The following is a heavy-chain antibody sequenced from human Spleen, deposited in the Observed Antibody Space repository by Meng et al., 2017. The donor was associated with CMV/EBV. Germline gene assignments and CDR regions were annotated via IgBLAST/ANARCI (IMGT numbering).Heavy chain of an antibody. CDR1: GGSSSSGGYY. J-gene: IGHJ5*02. Sequence: CTDAGGSSSSGGYYWSWIRQHPGKCLEWIGYIYYSGSTYSNPSLKSRVTISVDTSKNQFSLKLSSVTAADTAVYYCARERQLGRWFDPWGQGTLVTVSS. V-gene: IGHV4-31*03. CDR3: ARERQLGRWFDP. CDR2: IYYSGST. D-gene: IGHD6-6*01.